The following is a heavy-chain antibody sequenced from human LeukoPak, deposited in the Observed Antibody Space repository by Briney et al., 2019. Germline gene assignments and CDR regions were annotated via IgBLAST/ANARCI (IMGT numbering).Heavy chain of an antibody. Sequence: ASVKVSCKASGYTFTSYGISWVRQAPGQGLEWMGWISSYNGNTHYAQKLQGRVTMTTDTSTSTAYMELRSLRSDDTAVYYCARVVIVAGGAYYYYIDVWGKGTTVTVSS. CDR2: ISSYNGNT. CDR1: GYTFTSYG. J-gene: IGHJ6*03. D-gene: IGHD6-13*01. V-gene: IGHV1-18*01. CDR3: ARVVIVAGGAYYYYIDV.